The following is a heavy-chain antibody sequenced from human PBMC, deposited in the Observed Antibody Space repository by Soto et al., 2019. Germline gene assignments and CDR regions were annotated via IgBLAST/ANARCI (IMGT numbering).Heavy chain of an antibody. Sequence: ASVKVSCKASGYTFTGYYMHWVRQAPGQGLEWMGWINPNSGGTNYAQKFQGWVTMTRDTSISTAYMELSRLRSDDTAVYYCARDGTNGSGSYYSGFANYYGMDVWGQGTTVTVYS. CDR3: ARDGTNGSGSYYSGFANYYGMDV. CDR1: GYTFTGYY. V-gene: IGHV1-2*04. D-gene: IGHD3-10*01. J-gene: IGHJ6*02. CDR2: INPNSGGT.